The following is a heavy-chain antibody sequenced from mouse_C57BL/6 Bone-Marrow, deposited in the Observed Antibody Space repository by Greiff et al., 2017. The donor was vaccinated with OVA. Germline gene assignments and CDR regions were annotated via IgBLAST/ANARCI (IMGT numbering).Heavy chain of an antibody. Sequence: VQLQQPGAELVKPGASVKMSCKASGYTFTSYWITWVKQRPGQGLEWIGDIYPGGGSTNYNEKFKSKATLTVDKSSSTAYMQRSSLTSEDSAVYYGAREGGGSDAMDYWGQGTSVTVSS. J-gene: IGHJ4*01. CDR1: GYTFTSYW. CDR3: AREGGGSDAMDY. CDR2: IYPGGGST. V-gene: IGHV1-55*01.